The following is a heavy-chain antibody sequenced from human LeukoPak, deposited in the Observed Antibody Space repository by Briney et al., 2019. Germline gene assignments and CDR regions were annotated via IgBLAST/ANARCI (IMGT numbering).Heavy chain of an antibody. CDR2: ISDSGTT. D-gene: IGHD4-23*01. CDR1: GFTFSTYG. Sequence: GGSLRLSCAVSGFTFSTYGMSWVRQAPGKGLEWVSAISDSGTTYYADSVKGRFTISRDNSKNTLCLQMNNLRAEDTTVYYRAKRSDYGGNRNYLDYWGQGTPVTVSS. CDR3: AKRSDYGGNRNYLDY. V-gene: IGHV3-23*01. J-gene: IGHJ4*02.